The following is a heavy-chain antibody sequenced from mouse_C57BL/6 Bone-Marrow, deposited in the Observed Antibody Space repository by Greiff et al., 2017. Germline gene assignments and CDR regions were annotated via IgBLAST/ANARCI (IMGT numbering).Heavy chain of an antibody. D-gene: IGHD2-4*01. J-gene: IGHJ1*03. CDR2: IDPETGGT. Sequence: QVQLQQSGAELVRPGASVTLSCTASGYTFTDYEMHWVKQTPVHGLEWIGAIDPETGGTAYTQKFKGKAILTADKSSSTAYMELSSLTSEDSAVYYGTRYDYDGGYFDVWGTVTTVTVSS. CDR3: TRYDYDGGYFDV. CDR1: GYTFTDYE. V-gene: IGHV1-15*01.